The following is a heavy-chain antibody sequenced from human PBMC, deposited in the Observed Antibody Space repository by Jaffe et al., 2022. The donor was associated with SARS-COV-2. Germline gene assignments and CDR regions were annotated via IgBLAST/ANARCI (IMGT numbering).Heavy chain of an antibody. CDR3: ARDRAAAARHGMDV. V-gene: IGHV3-30*03. CDR1: AFTFSSYS. CDR2: ISFDGSNK. J-gene: IGHJ6*02. D-gene: IGHD6-13*01. Sequence: QVQLVESGGGVVQPGKSLRLSCAASAFTFSSYSFHWVRQAPGKGLEWVAVISFDGSNKNYADSVKGRFTISRDNSRNTLYLQMSDLRVDDTAVYYCARDRAAAARHGMDVWGQGTTVTVSS.